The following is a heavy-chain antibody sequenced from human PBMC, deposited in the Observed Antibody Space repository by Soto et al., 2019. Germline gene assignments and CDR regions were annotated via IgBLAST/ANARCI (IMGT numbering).Heavy chain of an antibody. CDR1: GGTFGSQG. Sequence: QVQLVQSGAEVEKPGSSVKVSCKASGGTFGSQGIAWVRQAPGQGLEWMGGFIAMLGTPTYAKKVQGRATITADESLTASYLELRSLRSEDTGVYFCARGAMANFNYWGQGTVVTVSS. CDR2: FIAMLGTP. J-gene: IGHJ4*02. V-gene: IGHV1-69*01. CDR3: ARGAMANFNY. D-gene: IGHD5-18*01.